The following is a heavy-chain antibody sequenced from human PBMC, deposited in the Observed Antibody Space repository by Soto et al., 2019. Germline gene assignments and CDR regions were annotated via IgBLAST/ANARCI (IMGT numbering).Heavy chain of an antibody. J-gene: IGHJ4*02. D-gene: IGHD3-10*01. CDR1: GGSISSSSYY. V-gene: IGHV4-39*01. CDR3: ASPDLNYYGSGSYFY. Sequence: QLQLQESGPGLVKPSETLSLTCTVSGGSISSSSYYWGWIRQPPGKGLEWIGSSYYSGSTYYNPSIQSRVTISVDTSKNQFSLKLSSVTAADTAVYYCASPDLNYYGSGSYFYWGQGTLVTVSS. CDR2: SYYSGST.